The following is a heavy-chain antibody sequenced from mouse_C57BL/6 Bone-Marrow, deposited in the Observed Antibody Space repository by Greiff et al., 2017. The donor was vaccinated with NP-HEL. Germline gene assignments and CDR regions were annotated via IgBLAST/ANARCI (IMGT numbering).Heavy chain of an antibody. V-gene: IGHV5-6*01. CDR3: ARQLVVDY. D-gene: IGHD1-1*02. Sequence: EVQLQESGGDLVKPGGSLKLSCAASGFTFSSYGMSWVRQTPDKRLEWVATISSGGSYTYYPDSVKGRFTISRDNAKNTLYLQMSSLKSEDTAMYYCARQLVVDYWGQGTTLTVSS. CDR1: GFTFSSYG. J-gene: IGHJ2*01. CDR2: ISSGGSYT.